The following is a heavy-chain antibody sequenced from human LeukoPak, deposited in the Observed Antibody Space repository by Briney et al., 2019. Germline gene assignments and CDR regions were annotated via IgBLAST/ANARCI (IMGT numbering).Heavy chain of an antibody. V-gene: IGHV3-13*01. CDR2: IGTAGDT. D-gene: IGHD3-3*01. CDR3: AKGSGYYEFDY. Sequence: GGSLRLSCAASGFTFSSYDMHWVRQATGKGLEWVSAIGTAGDTYYPGSVKGRFTISRENAKNSLYLQMNSLRAGDTAVYYCAKGSGYYEFDYWGQGTLVTVSS. J-gene: IGHJ4*02. CDR1: GFTFSSYD.